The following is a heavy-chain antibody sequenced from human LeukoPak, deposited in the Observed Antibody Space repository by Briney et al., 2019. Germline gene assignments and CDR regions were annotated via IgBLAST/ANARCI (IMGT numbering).Heavy chain of an antibody. CDR3: AIYETYSSGWYPFDY. Sequence: ASVRVSCKASGDTFTSYGISWVRQAPGQGLEWMGWISAYNGNTNYAQKLQGRVTMTTDTSTSTAYMELRSLRSDDTAVYYCAIYETYSSGWYPFDYWGQGTLVTVSS. J-gene: IGHJ4*02. D-gene: IGHD6-19*01. CDR1: GDTFTSYG. CDR2: ISAYNGNT. V-gene: IGHV1-18*01.